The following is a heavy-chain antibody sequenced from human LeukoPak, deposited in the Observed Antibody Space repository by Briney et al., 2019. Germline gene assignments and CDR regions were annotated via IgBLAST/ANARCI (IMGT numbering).Heavy chain of an antibody. J-gene: IGHJ5*02. Sequence: ASVKVSCKASGYTFTSYYIHWVRQAPGQGFEWMGIINPSGGSTSHAQKFQGRVTMTRDTSTSTVYMELSSLRSEDTAVYYCARSNYDYVVGRWFDPWGQGTLVTVSS. CDR1: GYTFTSYY. D-gene: IGHD3-16*01. CDR2: INPSGGST. V-gene: IGHV1-46*01. CDR3: ARSNYDYVVGRWFDP.